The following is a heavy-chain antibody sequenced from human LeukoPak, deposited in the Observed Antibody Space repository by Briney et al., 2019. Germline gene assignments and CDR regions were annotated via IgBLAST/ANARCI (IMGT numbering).Heavy chain of an antibody. J-gene: IGHJ4*02. CDR1: GGSISSYY. Sequence: SETLSLTCTVSGGSISSYYWSWIRQPPGRGLEYTGHVYYSGNTDYNPSLKSRVTMSVDTSKNQFSLRLNSVTAADTAVYYCARWYCSTTTCYYLDHWGQGTLVTVSS. V-gene: IGHV4-59*01. D-gene: IGHD2-2*01. CDR3: ARWYCSTTTCYYLDH. CDR2: VYYSGNT.